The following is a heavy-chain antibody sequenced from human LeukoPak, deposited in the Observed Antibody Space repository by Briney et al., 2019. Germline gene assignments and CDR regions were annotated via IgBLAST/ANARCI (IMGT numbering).Heavy chain of an antibody. J-gene: IGHJ6*03. V-gene: IGHV4-39*01. CDR2: IYYSGST. CDR1: GGSISSSSYY. D-gene: IGHD3-10*01. CDR3: ATPSRTPLLWFGEPPLYMDV. Sequence: SETLSLTCTVSGGSISSSSYYWGWIRQPPGKGLEWIGSIYYSGSTYYNPSLKSRVTISVDTSKNQFSLKLSSVTAADTAVYYCATPSRTPLLWFGEPPLYMDVWGKGTTVTISS.